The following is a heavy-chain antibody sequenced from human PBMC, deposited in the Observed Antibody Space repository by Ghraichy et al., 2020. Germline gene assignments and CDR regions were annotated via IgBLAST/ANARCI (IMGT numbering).Heavy chain of an antibody. J-gene: IGHJ4*02. CDR2: ISYDGSNK. V-gene: IGHV3-30*18. Sequence: GGSLRLSCAASGFTFSSYGMHWVRQAPGKGLEWVAVISYDGSNKYYADSVKGRFTISRDNSKNTLYLQMNSLRAEDTAVYYCAKDPRHAQLRYFDNPVGFDYWGQGTLVTVSS. CDR3: AKDPRHAQLRYFDNPVGFDY. D-gene: IGHD3-9*01. CDR1: GFTFSSYG.